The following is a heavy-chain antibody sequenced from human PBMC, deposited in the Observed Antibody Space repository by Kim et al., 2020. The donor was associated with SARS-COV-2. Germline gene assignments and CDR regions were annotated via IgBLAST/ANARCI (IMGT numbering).Heavy chain of an antibody. CDR2: ISSSSSYT. CDR1: GFTFSDYY. Sequence: GGSLRLSCAASGFTFSDYYMSWIRQAPGKGLEWVSYISSSSSYTNYADSVKGRFTISRDNAKNSLYLQMNSLRAEDTAVYYCARVLDCSGGSCYSFDYWGQGTLVTVSS. J-gene: IGHJ4*02. CDR3: ARVLDCSGGSCYSFDY. D-gene: IGHD2-15*01. V-gene: IGHV3-11*05.